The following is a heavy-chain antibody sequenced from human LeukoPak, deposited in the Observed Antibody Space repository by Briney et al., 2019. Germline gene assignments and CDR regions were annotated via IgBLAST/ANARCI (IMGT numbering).Heavy chain of an antibody. Sequence: PGGSLRLSCAASGFTFGTYWIHWMRQGPGKGLVWVSRINSDGSNTVYADSAKGRFSIARDNVENIVYLQMKSLSAEDTAVYLCAREAYSNYAYDKWAQGTMVIVSS. CDR3: AREAYSNYAYDK. CDR1: GFTFGTYW. V-gene: IGHV3-74*01. J-gene: IGHJ3*02. D-gene: IGHD6-13*01. CDR2: INSDGSNT.